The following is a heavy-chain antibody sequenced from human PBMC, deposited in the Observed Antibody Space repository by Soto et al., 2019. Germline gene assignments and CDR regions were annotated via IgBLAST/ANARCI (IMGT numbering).Heavy chain of an antibody. J-gene: IGHJ6*02. D-gene: IGHD2-15*01. CDR1: GFTFSSYW. Sequence: GGSLRLSCAASGFTFSSYWMSWVRQAPGKGLEWVANIKQDGSEKYYVDSVKGRFTISRDNAKNSLYLQMNSLRAEDTAVYYCARWVLLYIVVGVAAPYYYYYGMDVWGQGTTVTVSS. V-gene: IGHV3-7*05. CDR2: IKQDGSEK. CDR3: ARWVLLYIVVGVAAPYYYYYGMDV.